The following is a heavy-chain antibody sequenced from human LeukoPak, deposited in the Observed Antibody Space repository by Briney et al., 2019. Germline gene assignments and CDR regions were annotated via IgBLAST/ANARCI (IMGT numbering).Heavy chain of an antibody. J-gene: IGHJ5*02. CDR2: IYTSGST. D-gene: IGHD3-22*01. V-gene: IGHV4-61*02. CDR1: GGSISSGSYY. Sequence: SQTLSLTCTVSGGSISSGSYYWSWIRQPAGKGLEWIGRIYTSGSTNYNPSLKSRVTISVDTSKNQFSLKLSSVTAADTAVYYCARMSCDSSGYYFNWFDPWGQGTLVTVSS. CDR3: ARMSCDSSGYYFNWFDP.